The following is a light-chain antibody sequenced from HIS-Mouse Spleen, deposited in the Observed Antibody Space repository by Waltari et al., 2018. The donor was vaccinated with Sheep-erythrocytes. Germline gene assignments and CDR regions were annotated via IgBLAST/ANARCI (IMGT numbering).Light chain of an antibody. CDR3: QAWDSSTAV. J-gene: IGLJ2*01. CDR2: QDS. V-gene: IGLV3-1*01. Sequence: SYELTQPPSVSVSPGQTASITCSGDKLGDKYAYWYQQKPGQSPVLVIYQDSKRPSGIPERFSGSNSGNTATLTISGTQAMDEADYYGQAWDSSTAVFGEGTKLTVL. CDR1: KLGDKY.